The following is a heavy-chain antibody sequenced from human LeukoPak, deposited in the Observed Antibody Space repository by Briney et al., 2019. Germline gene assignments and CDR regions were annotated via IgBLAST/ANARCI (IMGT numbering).Heavy chain of an antibody. Sequence: ASVKVSCKASGYTFTSYYMHWVRQAPGQGLEYMGWINPNTGGTNYAQKFQGRVTMTRDTSISTAYMELSSLRSDDTAVYFCARGVRRGYSYGSGDYWGQGTLVTVSS. CDR3: ARGVRRGYSYGSGDY. V-gene: IGHV1-2*02. CDR1: GYTFTSYY. CDR2: INPNTGGT. J-gene: IGHJ4*02. D-gene: IGHD5-18*01.